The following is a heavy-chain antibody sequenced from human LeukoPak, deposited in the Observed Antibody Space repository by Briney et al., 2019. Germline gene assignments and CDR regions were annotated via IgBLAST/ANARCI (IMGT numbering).Heavy chain of an antibody. Sequence: ASVKVSCKASGGTFSSYAISWVRQAPGQGLEWMGRIIPILGIANYAQKFQGRVTITADKSTSTAYMELSSLRSEDTAVYYCARGGDYDILTGYVDAFDIWGPGTMVTVSS. J-gene: IGHJ3*02. D-gene: IGHD3-9*01. CDR1: GGTFSSYA. CDR2: IIPILGIA. CDR3: ARGGDYDILTGYVDAFDI. V-gene: IGHV1-69*04.